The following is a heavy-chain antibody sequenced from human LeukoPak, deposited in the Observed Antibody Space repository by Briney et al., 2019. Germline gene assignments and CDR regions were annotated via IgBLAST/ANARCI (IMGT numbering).Heavy chain of an antibody. D-gene: IGHD2-2*02. Sequence: PSETLSLTXTVSGGSISSYYWSWTRQPPGKGLEWIGYIYYSGSTNYNPSLKSRVTISVDTSKNQFSLKLSSVTAADTAVYYCARLYCSSTSCYIGGDGDYWGQGTLVTVSS. CDR3: ARLYCSSTSCYIGGDGDY. CDR2: IYYSGST. CDR1: GGSISSYY. J-gene: IGHJ4*02. V-gene: IGHV4-59*01.